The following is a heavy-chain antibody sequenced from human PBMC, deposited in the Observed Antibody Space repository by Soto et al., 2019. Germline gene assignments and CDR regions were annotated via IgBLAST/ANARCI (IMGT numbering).Heavy chain of an antibody. CDR1: GFTVSSNY. CDR3: ARDGIAHYYDSGGYFIPGFDY. Sequence: GGSLRLSCAASGFTVSSNYMSWVRQAPGKGLEWVSVIYSGGSTYYADSVKGRFTISRDNSKNTLYLQMNSLRAEDTAVYYCARDGIAHYYDSGGYFIPGFDYWGQGTLVTVSS. D-gene: IGHD3-22*01. CDR2: IYSGGST. J-gene: IGHJ4*02. V-gene: IGHV3-66*01.